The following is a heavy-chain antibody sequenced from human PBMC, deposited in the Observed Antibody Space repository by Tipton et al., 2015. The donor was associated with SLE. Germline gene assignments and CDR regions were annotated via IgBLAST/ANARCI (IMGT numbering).Heavy chain of an antibody. CDR3: ARVIVGATLDY. D-gene: IGHD1-26*01. CDR1: GFTFDDYA. Sequence: SLRLSCAASGFTFDDYAVHWVRQAPGKGLEWVSGISWNSGSIGYADSVKGRFTISRDNAKNSLYLQMNSLRAEDTAVYYCARVIVGATLDYWGQGTLVTVSS. J-gene: IGHJ4*02. CDR2: ISWNSGSI. V-gene: IGHV3-9*01.